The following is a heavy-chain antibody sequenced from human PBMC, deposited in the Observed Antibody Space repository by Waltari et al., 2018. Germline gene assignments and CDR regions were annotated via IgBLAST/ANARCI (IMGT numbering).Heavy chain of an antibody. V-gene: IGHV1-69*01. J-gene: IGHJ3*02. CDR1: GGTFSSYA. CDR2: IIQSFGTA. Sequence: QLQLVQSGAEVQKPGSSVTVSCQASGGTFSSYAISWVRQAPGQGLEWMGGIIQSFGTANYAQKVQGRVTITADESKSTAYMERSSLRSEDTAVYYCASAPRPQIVVVIAYDAFDIWGQGTRVTVSS. D-gene: IGHD3-22*01. CDR3: ASAPRPQIVVVIAYDAFDI.